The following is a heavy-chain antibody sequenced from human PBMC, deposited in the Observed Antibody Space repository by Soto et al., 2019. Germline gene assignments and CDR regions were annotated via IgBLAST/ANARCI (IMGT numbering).Heavy chain of an antibody. CDR1: GGTISSRGYY. D-gene: IGHD3-3*01. V-gene: IGHV4-39*01. J-gene: IGHJ4*01. CDR3: ARQTYDFWSGYYPELYFDY. CDR2: IYYSGST. Sequence: SETLSLRCTVSGGTISSRGYYWGWIRQPPGKGLEWIGSIYYSGSTYYNPSLKSRVTISVDTSKNQFSLKLSSVTAADTAVYYCARQTYDFWSGYYPELYFDYWGQGTLVTVSS.